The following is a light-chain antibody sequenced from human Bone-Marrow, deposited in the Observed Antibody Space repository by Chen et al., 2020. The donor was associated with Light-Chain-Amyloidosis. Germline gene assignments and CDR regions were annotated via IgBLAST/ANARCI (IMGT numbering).Light chain of an antibody. CDR3: SSYTITNTLV. V-gene: IGLV2-14*01. CDR2: EVT. Sequence: QSALTQPASVSGSPGQSITLSCTGTSSDVGGDNHVSWYHQHPGKAPKLMIYEVTNRPSWVPDRFSGSKSDNTASLTISGLQTEDEADYFCSSYTITNTLVFGSGTRVTVL. CDR1: SSDVGGDNH. J-gene: IGLJ1*01.